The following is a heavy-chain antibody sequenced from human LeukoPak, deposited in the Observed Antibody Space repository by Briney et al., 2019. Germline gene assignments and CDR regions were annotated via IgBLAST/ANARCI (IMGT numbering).Heavy chain of an antibody. D-gene: IGHD6-19*01. CDR3: ASYAAYSSGWYYFDY. J-gene: IGHJ4*02. CDR1: GYTFTSYA. V-gene: IGHV1-3*01. CDR2: INAGNGNT. Sequence: GASVKVSCKASGYTFTSYAMHWVRQAPGQRLEWMGWINAGNGNTKYSQKFQGRVTITRDTSASTAYMELSSLRSEDTAVYYCASYAAYSSGWYYFDYWGQGTLVTVSS.